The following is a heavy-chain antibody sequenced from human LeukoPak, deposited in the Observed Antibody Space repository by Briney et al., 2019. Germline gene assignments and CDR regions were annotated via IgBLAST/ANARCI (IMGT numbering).Heavy chain of an antibody. J-gene: IGHJ4*02. CDR2: TIPIFGTA. V-gene: IGHV1-69*05. CDR3: AAYYDCSGYYRKNDY. D-gene: IGHD3-22*01. CDR1: GGTFSSYA. Sequence: ASVKVSCKASGGTFSSYAISWVRQAPGQGLEWMGGTIPIFGTANYAQKFQGRVTITTDESTSTAYMELSGLRSEDTAVYYCAAYYDCSGYYRKNDYSGQGTLVTVSS.